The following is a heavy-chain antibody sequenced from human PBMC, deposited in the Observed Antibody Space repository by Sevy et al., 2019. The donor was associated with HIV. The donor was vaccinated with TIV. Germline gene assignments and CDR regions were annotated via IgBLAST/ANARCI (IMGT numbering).Heavy chain of an antibody. J-gene: IGHJ4*02. CDR3: ARGGLDSNWFRSFDY. Sequence: ASVKVSCKASGGTFSSYAISWVRQAPGQGLEWMGGIIPIFGTANYAQKFQGRVTITADESTSTAYMELSSLRSEDTAVYYCARGGLDSNWFRSFDYWGRGTLVTVSS. V-gene: IGHV1-69*13. CDR1: GGTFSSYA. D-gene: IGHD6-13*01. CDR2: IIPIFGTA.